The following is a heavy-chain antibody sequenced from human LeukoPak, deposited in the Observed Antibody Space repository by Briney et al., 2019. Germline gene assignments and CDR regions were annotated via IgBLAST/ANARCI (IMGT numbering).Heavy chain of an antibody. Sequence: SETLSLTCTVSGVSISSSNSYWGWIRQPPGKGLEWIGSIYYSGSTYYNPSLKSRVTISVDTSKNQFSLKLSSVTAADTAVYYCARWGTNDGMATMYFDYWGQGTLVTVSS. CDR1: GVSISSSNSY. J-gene: IGHJ4*02. CDR2: IYYSGST. V-gene: IGHV4-39*01. CDR3: ARWGTNDGMATMYFDY. D-gene: IGHD5-24*01.